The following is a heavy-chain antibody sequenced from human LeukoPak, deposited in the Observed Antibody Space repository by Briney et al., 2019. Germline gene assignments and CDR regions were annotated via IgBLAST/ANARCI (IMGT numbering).Heavy chain of an antibody. CDR2: IYSGGST. J-gene: IGHJ3*02. V-gene: IGHV3-53*05. Sequence: GGSLRLSCAASGFTVSSNYMSWVRQAPGKGLEWVSVIYSGGSTYYADSVKGRFTISRDNSKNSLYLQMNSLRAEDTALYYCAKGGILRMDAFDIWGQGTMVTVSS. CDR1: GFTVSSNY. CDR3: AKGGILRMDAFDI. D-gene: IGHD4-17*01.